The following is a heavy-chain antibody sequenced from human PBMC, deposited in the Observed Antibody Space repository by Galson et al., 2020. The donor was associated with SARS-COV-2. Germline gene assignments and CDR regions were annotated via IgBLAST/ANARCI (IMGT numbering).Heavy chain of an antibody. CDR3: ARGGWRYCGGDCYTYCDY. J-gene: IGHJ4*02. D-gene: IGHD2-21*02. V-gene: IGHV1-69*05. CDR2: IIPIFGTA. CDR1: GGTFSSYA. Sequence: ASVKVSCKASGGTFSSYAISWVRQAPGQGLEWMGGIIPIFGTANYAQKFQGRVTITTDESTSTAYMELSSLRSEDTAVYYCARGGWRYCGGDCYTYCDYWGQGTLVTVSS.